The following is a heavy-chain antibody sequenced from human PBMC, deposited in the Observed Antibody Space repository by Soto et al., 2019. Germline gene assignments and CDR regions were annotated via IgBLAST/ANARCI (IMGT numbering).Heavy chain of an antibody. Sequence: PSEPLSLTCAVYGGSFSGYYWSWIRQPPGKGLEWIGEINHSGSTNYNPSLKSRVTISVDTSKNQFSLKLSSVTAADTAVYYCARGSRRHSSSYRWFDPWGQGTLVTVSS. CDR3: ARGSRRHSSSYRWFDP. V-gene: IGHV4-34*01. D-gene: IGHD6-6*01. J-gene: IGHJ5*02. CDR2: INHSGST. CDR1: GGSFSGYY.